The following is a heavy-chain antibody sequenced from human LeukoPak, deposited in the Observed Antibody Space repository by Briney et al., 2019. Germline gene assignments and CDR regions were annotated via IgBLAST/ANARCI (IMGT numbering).Heavy chain of an antibody. CDR1: GGTFSSYA. CDR2: IIPILGIA. Sequence: SVKVSCKASGGTFSSYAISWVRQAPGQGLEWMGRIIPILGIANYAQKFQGRVTITADKSTSTAYMELSSLRSEDTAVYYCARELRHSYGYIDYWGQRTLVTVSS. CDR3: ARELRHSYGYIDY. V-gene: IGHV1-69*04. D-gene: IGHD5-18*01. J-gene: IGHJ4*02.